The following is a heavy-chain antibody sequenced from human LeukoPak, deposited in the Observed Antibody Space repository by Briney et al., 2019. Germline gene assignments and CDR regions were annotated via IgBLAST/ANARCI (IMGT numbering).Heavy chain of an antibody. CDR1: GGSISSSIYY. V-gene: IGHV4-39*07. D-gene: IGHD4-17*01. Sequence: PSETLSLTCTVSGGSISSSIYYWGWIRQPPGKGLEWIGSIYYSGSSTYYNPSLKSRVTISVDTSKNQFSLKLSSVTAADTAVYYCASFHDYGDYVQAFDIWGQGTMVTVSS. J-gene: IGHJ3*02. CDR2: IYYSGSST. CDR3: ASFHDYGDYVQAFDI.